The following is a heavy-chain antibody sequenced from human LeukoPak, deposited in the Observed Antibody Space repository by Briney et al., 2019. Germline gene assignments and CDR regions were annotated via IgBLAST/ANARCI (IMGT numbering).Heavy chain of an antibody. CDR3: AKASGGSCYC. V-gene: IGHV3-30*02. J-gene: IGHJ4*02. CDR1: GFTFSSYS. D-gene: IGHD2-15*01. CDR2: IRYDGSNK. Sequence: GGSLRLPCAASGFTFSSYSMNWVRQAPGKGLEWVAFIRYDGSNKYYADSVKGRFTISRDNSKNTLYLQMNSLRAEDTAVYYCAKASGGSCYCWGQGTLVTVSS.